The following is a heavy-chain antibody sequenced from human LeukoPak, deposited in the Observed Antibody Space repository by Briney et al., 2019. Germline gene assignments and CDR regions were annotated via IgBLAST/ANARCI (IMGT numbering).Heavy chain of an antibody. D-gene: IGHD6-6*01. CDR2: ISPTGSTT. CDR1: GFTFSSYW. CDR3: ARGPNSNWSGLDF. V-gene: IGHV3-74*01. J-gene: IGHJ4*02. Sequence: GGSLRLSCAASGFTFSSYWMHWVRQLPGKGLVWVSRISPTGSTTSYADSVKGRFTVSRDNAKNTLYLQVNNLRAEDTAVYYCARGPNSNWSGLDFWGQGTLLTVSS.